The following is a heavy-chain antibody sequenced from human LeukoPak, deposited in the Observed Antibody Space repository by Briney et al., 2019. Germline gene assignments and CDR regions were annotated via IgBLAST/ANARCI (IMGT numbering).Heavy chain of an antibody. CDR1: GFTFSSYA. CDR3: ARTPLVRYFDS. D-gene: IGHD2-2*01. Sequence: PGGSLRLSCAASGFTFSSYAMSWVRQARGKGLEWVSAVSGSAGTTYYADSVKGRFTISRDNYKNTLYLQMNSLRDEDTALYYCARTPLVRYFDSWGQGTLVTVSS. V-gene: IGHV3-23*01. J-gene: IGHJ4*02. CDR2: VSGSAGTT.